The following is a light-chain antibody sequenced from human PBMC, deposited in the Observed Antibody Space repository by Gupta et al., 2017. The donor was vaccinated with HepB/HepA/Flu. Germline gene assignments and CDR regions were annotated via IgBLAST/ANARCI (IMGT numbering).Light chain of an antibody. Sequence: ETVMTQFPATLSVSPGESATLSCRASQTVGRNLAWYQHKSGQAPVLLIYGASTRVTGVPDRVSGSGSQTEFTLTISSLQSEDLAIYYCQQYNDWPRTFGQGTRVEIE. CDR3: QQYNDWPRT. V-gene: IGKV3-15*01. J-gene: IGKJ1*01. CDR1: QTVGRN. CDR2: GAS.